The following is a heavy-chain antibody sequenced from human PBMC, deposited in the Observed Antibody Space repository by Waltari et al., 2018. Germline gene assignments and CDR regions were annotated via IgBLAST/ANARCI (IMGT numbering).Heavy chain of an antibody. CDR1: GGSFSGYY. V-gene: IGHV4-34*01. CDR3: ARGVGSSTSYSEYYYYYMDV. J-gene: IGHJ6*03. D-gene: IGHD2-2*01. Sequence: QVQLQQWGAGLLKPSETLSLTCAVYGGSFSGYYWSWIRQPPGKGLGWIGESNHSGSTKYNPSLKSRVTISVDTSKNQFSLKLSSVTAADTAVYYCARGVGSSTSYSEYYYYYMDVWGKGTTVTVSS. CDR2: SNHSGST.